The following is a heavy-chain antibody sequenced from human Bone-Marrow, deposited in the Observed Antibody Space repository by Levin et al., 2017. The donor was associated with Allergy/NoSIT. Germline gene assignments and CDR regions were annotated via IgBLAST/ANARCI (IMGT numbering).Heavy chain of an antibody. Sequence: GSLRLSCTVSGASISSFYWSWIRQPPGKGLEWLGYIYYSGSTNYSPSLKSRVSMSADMSRNQVYLTMSSVTAADTAVYYCARQAVPAAMNGFDSWGQGTLVTVSS. CDR3: ARQAVPAAMNGFDS. J-gene: IGHJ5*01. V-gene: IGHV4-59*08. CDR2: IYYSGST. D-gene: IGHD2-2*01. CDR1: GASISSFY.